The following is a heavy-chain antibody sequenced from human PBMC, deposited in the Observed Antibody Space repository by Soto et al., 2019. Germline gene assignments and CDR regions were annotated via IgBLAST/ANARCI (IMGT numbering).Heavy chain of an antibody. CDR2: IYYSGST. CDR3: ARPTFYTAMVPD. V-gene: IGHV4-39*01. D-gene: IGHD5-18*01. Sequence: QLQLQESGPGLVKPSETLSLTCTVSGGSISSSSYYWGWIRQPPGKGLEWIGSIYYSGSTYYNPSLKSQVTISVDTSKNQCSLKLSSVTAADTAVYYCARPTFYTAMVPDWGQGTLVTVSS. CDR1: GGSISSSSYY. J-gene: IGHJ4*02.